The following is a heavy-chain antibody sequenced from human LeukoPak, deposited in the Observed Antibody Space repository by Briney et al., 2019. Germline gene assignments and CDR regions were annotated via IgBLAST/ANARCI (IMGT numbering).Heavy chain of an antibody. Sequence: SQTLSPTCAVYGGSFSSYYWSWIRQTPRKWLEWIGEINHSGRTNYNPSLKSRVTISVDTSKTQFSLKLSSVTAADTAVYYCARIYGRGAFDIWGQGKMVTVSS. CDR1: GGSFSSYY. D-gene: IGHD5-12*01. J-gene: IGHJ3*02. CDR3: ARIYGRGAFDI. V-gene: IGHV4-34*01. CDR2: INHSGRT.